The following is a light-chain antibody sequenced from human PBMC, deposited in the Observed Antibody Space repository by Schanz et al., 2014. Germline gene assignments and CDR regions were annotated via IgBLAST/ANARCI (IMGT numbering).Light chain of an antibody. CDR2: DAS. Sequence: IVLTQSPGTLSLSPGDRATLSCRASRGVPDYSLAWYQQRLGQAPSLLIYDASNRATGIPARVSGSGSGTDFTLTISRLEPEDFAVYYCQHYDNSLRTFGQGTKVEIK. J-gene: IGKJ1*01. CDR1: RGVPDYS. V-gene: IGKV3-20*01. CDR3: QHYDNSLRT.